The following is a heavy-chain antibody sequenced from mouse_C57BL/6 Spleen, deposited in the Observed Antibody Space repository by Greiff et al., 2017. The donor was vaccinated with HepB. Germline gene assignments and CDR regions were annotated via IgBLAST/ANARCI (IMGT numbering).Heavy chain of an antibody. CDR2: IDPSDSYT. J-gene: IGHJ2*01. CDR1: GYTFTSYW. D-gene: IGHD1-1*01. V-gene: IGHV1-50*01. CDR3: ARKSITTVVPYFDY. Sequence: VKLQQPGAELVKPGASVKLSCKASGYTFTSYWMQWVKQRPGQGLEWIGEIDPSDSYTNYNQKFKGKATLTVDTSSSTAYMQLSSLTSEDSAVYYCARKSITTVVPYFDYWGQGTTLTVSS.